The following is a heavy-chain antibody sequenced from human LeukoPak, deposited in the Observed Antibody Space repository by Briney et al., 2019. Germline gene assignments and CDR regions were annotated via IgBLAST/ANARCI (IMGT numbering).Heavy chain of an antibody. CDR2: ISWNSGSI. Sequence: GRSLRLSCAASGFTFDDYAMLWVRQAPGKGLEWVSGISWNSGSIGYADSVKGRFTISRDNAKNSLYLQMNSLRAEDTALYYCAKSVATISGIVDYWGQGTLVTVSS. V-gene: IGHV3-9*01. CDR1: GFTFDDYA. CDR3: AKSVATISGIVDY. J-gene: IGHJ4*02. D-gene: IGHD5-24*01.